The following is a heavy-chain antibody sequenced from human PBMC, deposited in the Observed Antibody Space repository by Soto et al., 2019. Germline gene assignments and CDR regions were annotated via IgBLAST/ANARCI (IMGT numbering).Heavy chain of an antibody. Sequence: GGSLRLSCAASVFTFSSYGMHWVRQAPGKGLEWVAVIWYDGSNKYYADSVKGRFTISRDNSKNTLYLQMNSLRAEDTAVYYCAREFPDSTPVDYWGQGTLVTVSS. CDR2: IWYDGSNK. V-gene: IGHV3-33*01. CDR1: VFTFSSYG. J-gene: IGHJ4*02. CDR3: AREFPDSTPVDY.